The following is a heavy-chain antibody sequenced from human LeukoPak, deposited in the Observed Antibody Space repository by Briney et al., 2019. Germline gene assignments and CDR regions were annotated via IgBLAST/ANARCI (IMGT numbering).Heavy chain of an antibody. CDR1: GFTFSSYS. V-gene: IGHV3-21*01. CDR2: ISSSSSYI. Sequence: GGSLRLSCAASGFTFSSYSMNWVRQAPGKGLEWVSSISSSSSYIYYADSVKGRFTISRDNAKNSLYLQMNSLRAEDTAVYYCARGDSSSWYRVGAFDIWGQGTMVTVSS. CDR3: ARGDSSSWYRVGAFDI. D-gene: IGHD6-13*01. J-gene: IGHJ3*02.